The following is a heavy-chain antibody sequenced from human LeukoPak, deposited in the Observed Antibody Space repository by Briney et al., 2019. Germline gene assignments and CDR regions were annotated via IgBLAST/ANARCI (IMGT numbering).Heavy chain of an antibody. CDR2: IYSSGST. J-gene: IGHJ2*01. Sequence: PSETLSLTCTVSGGSISSYYWSWIRQPAGKGLEWIGRIYSSGSTNYNPSLKSRVTMSVDTSKNQFSLKLSSVAAADTAVYYCARGQYHLLYWYFDLWGRGTLVTVSS. CDR1: GGSISSYY. CDR3: ARGQYHLLYWYFDL. V-gene: IGHV4-4*07. D-gene: IGHD2-2*01.